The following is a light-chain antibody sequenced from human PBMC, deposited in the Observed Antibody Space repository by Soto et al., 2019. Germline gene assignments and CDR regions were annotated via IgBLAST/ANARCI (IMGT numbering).Light chain of an antibody. J-gene: IGKJ4*01. CDR2: GTS. CDR3: QQYGTSPLT. V-gene: IGKV3-20*01. Sequence: EIVLTQSPGTLSLSPGERATLSCRASQSVSSSYLAWYQQKPGQAPRLLIYGTSNRATGIPDRFSGSGSGTDFTLTIRRLESEDFAVYYCQQYGTSPLTFGGGTKVEIK. CDR1: QSVSSSY.